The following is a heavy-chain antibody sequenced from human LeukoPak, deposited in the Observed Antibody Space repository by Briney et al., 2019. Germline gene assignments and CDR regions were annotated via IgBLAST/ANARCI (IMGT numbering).Heavy chain of an antibody. CDR3: AKHPSTLGGYYYYYYMDV. CDR1: GFTFSSYG. D-gene: IGHD3-16*01. J-gene: IGHJ6*03. V-gene: IGHV3-30*02. Sequence: GGSLRLSCAASGFTFSSYGMHWVRRAPGKGLEWVAFIRYDGSNKYYADSVKGRFTISRDNSKNTLYLQMNSLRAEDTAVYYCAKHPSTLGGYYYYYYMDVWGKGTTVTVSS. CDR2: IRYDGSNK.